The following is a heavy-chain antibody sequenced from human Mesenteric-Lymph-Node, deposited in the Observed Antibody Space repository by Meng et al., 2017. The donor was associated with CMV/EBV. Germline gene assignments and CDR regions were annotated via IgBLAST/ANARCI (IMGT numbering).Heavy chain of an antibody. CDR3: ARDGGSSSLDY. J-gene: IGHJ4*02. CDR2: ISYSGST. CDR1: GGSISSGAYY. Sequence: TCNVSGGSISSGAYYWNWIRQHPEKGLECLGYISYSGSTYYNPSLMSRVTISGDTSKNQFSLRLSSVTAADTAIYYCARDGGSSSLDYWGQGTLVTVSS. V-gene: IGHV4-31*03. D-gene: IGHD6-13*01.